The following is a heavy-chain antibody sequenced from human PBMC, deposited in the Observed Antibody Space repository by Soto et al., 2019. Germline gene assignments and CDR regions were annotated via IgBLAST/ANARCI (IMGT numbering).Heavy chain of an antibody. Sequence: GGSLRLSCAASGFIFSSYAMSWVRQAPGKGLEWVCAISGSADITYYADSVKGRFTISRDNSQNTVYLQMNSLRAEDTAEYFCALHLYYSSQKRFDPWGQGMSVPVAS. CDR2: ISGSADIT. D-gene: IGHD3-10*01. CDR3: ALHLYYSSQKRFDP. CDR1: GFIFSSYA. J-gene: IGHJ5*02. V-gene: IGHV3-23*01.